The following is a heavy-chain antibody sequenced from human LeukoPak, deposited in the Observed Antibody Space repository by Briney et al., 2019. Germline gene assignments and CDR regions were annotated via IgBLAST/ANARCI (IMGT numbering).Heavy chain of an antibody. CDR2: INHSGST. J-gene: IGHJ4*02. V-gene: IGHV4-34*01. CDR1: GGSFSGYY. D-gene: IGHD6-13*01. CDR3: ARCIAAAGRAFDY. Sequence: SETLSLTCAVYGGSFSGYYWSWIGQPPGKELEWIGEINHSGSTNYNPSLKSRVTISVDTSKNQFSLKLSSVTAADTAVYYCARCIAAAGRAFDYWAREPWSPSPQ.